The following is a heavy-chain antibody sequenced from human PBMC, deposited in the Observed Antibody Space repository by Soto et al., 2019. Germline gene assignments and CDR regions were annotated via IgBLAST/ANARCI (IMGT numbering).Heavy chain of an antibody. Sequence: PGGSLRLSCAASGFTVSSNYMSWVRQAPGKGLEWVSVIYSGGSTYYADSVKGRFTISRDNSKNTLYLQMGSLRPEDMAVYYCARRARPDFYYMDVWGKGTTVTVSS. J-gene: IGHJ6*03. CDR1: GFTVSSNY. CDR3: ARRARPDFYYMDV. V-gene: IGHV3-53*05. D-gene: IGHD6-6*01. CDR2: IYSGGST.